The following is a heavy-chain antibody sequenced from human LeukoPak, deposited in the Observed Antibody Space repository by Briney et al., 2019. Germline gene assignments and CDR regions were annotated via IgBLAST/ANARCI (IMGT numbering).Heavy chain of an antibody. V-gene: IGHV3-21*01. CDR3: ARPDYGDYQFDY. CDR1: GFTFSGYS. D-gene: IGHD4-17*01. J-gene: IGHJ4*02. Sequence: PGGSLRLSCAASGFTFSGYSMNWVRQAPGKGLEWVSSISSSSSYIYYADSVKGRFTISRDNAKNSLYLQMNSLRAEDTAVYYCARPDYGDYQFDYWGQGTLVTVSS. CDR2: ISSSSSYI.